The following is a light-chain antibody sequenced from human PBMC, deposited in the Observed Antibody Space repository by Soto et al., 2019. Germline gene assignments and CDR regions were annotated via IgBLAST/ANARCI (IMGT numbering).Light chain of an antibody. CDR2: DVS. V-gene: IGLV2-14*01. CDR3: SSYTSSSTLV. Sequence: QSALTQPASVSGSPGQSITISCTGTSSDVGGYNYVSWYQQHPGKAPKLMIYDVSNRPSGVSNRFSGSKSGNTASLTISGLQADDEADYYCSSYTSSSTLVFGGGTQVTVL. CDR1: SSDVGGYNY. J-gene: IGLJ2*01.